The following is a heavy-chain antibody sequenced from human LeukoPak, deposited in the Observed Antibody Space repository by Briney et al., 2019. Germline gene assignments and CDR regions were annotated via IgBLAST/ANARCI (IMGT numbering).Heavy chain of an antibody. J-gene: IGHJ4*02. V-gene: IGHV4-34*01. CDR1: GGSFSGYY. CDR3: ARKSPRLTVGSLDY. CDR2: INHSGST. D-gene: IGHD7-27*01. Sequence: SETLSHTCAVYGGSFSGYYWYWIRQPPGKGLEWIGEINHSGSTNYNPSLKSRVTISVDTSKNQFSLKVNSVTAADTAIYYCARKSPRLTVGSLDYWGQGTLVTVSS.